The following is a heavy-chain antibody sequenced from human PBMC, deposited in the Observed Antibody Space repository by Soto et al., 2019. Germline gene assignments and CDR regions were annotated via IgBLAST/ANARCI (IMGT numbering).Heavy chain of an antibody. CDR3: ARGDFDRRGNYNAGCFAP. CDR2: INPNSGGT. Sequence: QVQLVQSGAEVKKPGASVKVSCKASGYTFTAYYMHWLRQAPGQGLEWMGWINPNSGGTNYAQRFQGRVTVTNDTSISTTYMELSSLGSDDTAVYYCARGDFDRRGNYNAGCFAPWGQGTLVTVSS. D-gene: IGHD3-22*01. V-gene: IGHV1-2*02. J-gene: IGHJ5*02. CDR1: GYTFTAYY.